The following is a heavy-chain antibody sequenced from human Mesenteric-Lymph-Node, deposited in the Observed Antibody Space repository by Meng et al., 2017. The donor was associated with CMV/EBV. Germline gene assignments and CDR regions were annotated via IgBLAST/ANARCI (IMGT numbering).Heavy chain of an antibody. CDR1: GFTFSGSA. V-gene: IGHV3-73*01. Sequence: GESLKISCAASGFTFSGSAMHWVRQASGKGLEWVGRIRTKANNYATVYAASVKGRFTISRDNSKSTLYLQMNSLRADDTAVYYCAKWGEGRPTFPDYWGLGTLVTVSS. CDR3: AKWGEGRPTFPDY. CDR2: IRTKANNYAT. J-gene: IGHJ4*02. D-gene: IGHD3-10*01.